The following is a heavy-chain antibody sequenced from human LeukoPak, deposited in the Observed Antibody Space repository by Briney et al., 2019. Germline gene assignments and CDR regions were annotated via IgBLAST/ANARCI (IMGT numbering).Heavy chain of an antibody. CDR2: IYYSGST. CDR3: ARDSSSGWYDYYYMDV. J-gene: IGHJ6*03. V-gene: IGHV4-59*01. CDR1: GGSISSYY. Sequence: SETLPLTCTVSGGSISSYYWSWIRQPPGKGLEWIGYIYYSGSTNYNPSLKSRVTISVDTSKNQFSLKLSSVTAADTAVYYCARDSSSGWYDYYYMDVWGKGTTVTVSS. D-gene: IGHD6-19*01.